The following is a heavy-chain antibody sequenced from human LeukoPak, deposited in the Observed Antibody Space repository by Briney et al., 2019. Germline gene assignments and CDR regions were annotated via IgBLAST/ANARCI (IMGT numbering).Heavy chain of an antibody. V-gene: IGHV1-18*01. D-gene: IGHD2-8*02. CDR3: ARVGPPTGYYMDV. J-gene: IGHJ6*03. CDR1: GYTFTSYG. CDR2: ISAYNGNT. Sequence: WASVKVSCKASGYTFTSYGISWVRQAPGQGLEWMGWISAYNGNTNYAQKFQGRVTMTRDTSISTAYMELSRLRSDDTAVYYCARVGPPTGYYMDVWGKGTTVTVSS.